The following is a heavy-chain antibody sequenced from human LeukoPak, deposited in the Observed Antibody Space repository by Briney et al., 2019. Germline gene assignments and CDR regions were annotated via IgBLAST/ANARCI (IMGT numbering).Heavy chain of an antibody. CDR3: TTQRAGAFDY. Sequence: GGSLRLSCAASGITFSNAWMTWVRRAPGKGLEWVGRILSKTDGGTADYAAPVKGGFTISRDDSKDTMYLQMNSLKSEDTAAYYCTTQRAGAFDYWGQGTLVTVSS. V-gene: IGHV3-15*01. D-gene: IGHD3-10*01. J-gene: IGHJ4*02. CDR2: ILSKTDGGTA. CDR1: GITFSNAW.